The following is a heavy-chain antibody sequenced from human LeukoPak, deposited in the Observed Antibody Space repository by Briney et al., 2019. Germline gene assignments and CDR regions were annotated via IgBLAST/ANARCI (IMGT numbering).Heavy chain of an antibody. D-gene: IGHD5-24*01. CDR1: GFTFSSYS. J-gene: IGHJ4*02. CDR2: IGTAGDT. V-gene: IGHV3-13*01. CDR3: ARGGMATIAYFDY. Sequence: GGSLRLSCAASGFTFSSYSMNWVRQATGKGLEWVSAIGTAGDTYYPGSVKGRFTISRENAKNSLYLQMNSLRAGDTAVYYCARGGMATIAYFDYWGQGTLVTVSS.